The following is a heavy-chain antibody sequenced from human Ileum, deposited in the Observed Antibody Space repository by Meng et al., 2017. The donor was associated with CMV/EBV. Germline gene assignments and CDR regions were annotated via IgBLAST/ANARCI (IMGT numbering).Heavy chain of an antibody. CDR1: GASISSGGYF. CDR3: AREVRGFDH. Sequence: SQTLSLTCVVSGASISSGGYFWAWIRQHPGKGLEWIASIYDNERTYYNPSLKSRVSISVDTSKNHFALRPNSVTDADTAVYFCAREVRGFDHWGQGALVTVSS. CDR2: IYDNERT. J-gene: IGHJ4*02. V-gene: IGHV4-31*02.